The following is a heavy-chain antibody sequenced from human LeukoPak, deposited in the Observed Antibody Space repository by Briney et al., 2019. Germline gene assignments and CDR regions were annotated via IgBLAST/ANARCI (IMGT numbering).Heavy chain of an antibody. Sequence: PGRSLRLSCAASGFTFSSYGMHWVRQAPGKGLEWVAVIWYDGSNKYYADSVKGRFTISRDNSKNTLYLQMNSLRAEDTAVYYCAKDSDYYDSSGYYFSAFDIWGQGTMVTVSS. CDR3: AKDSDYYDSSGYYFSAFDI. J-gene: IGHJ3*02. D-gene: IGHD3-22*01. CDR2: IWYDGSNK. CDR1: GFTFSSYG. V-gene: IGHV3-33*06.